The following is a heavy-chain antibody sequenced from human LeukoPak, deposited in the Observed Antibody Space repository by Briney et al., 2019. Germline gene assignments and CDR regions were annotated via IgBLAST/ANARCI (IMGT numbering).Heavy chain of an antibody. CDR2: ISSSSSYI. Sequence: PGGSLRLSCAASGFTFSSYSMNWVRQAPGKGLEWVSSISSSSSYIYYADSVKGRFTISRDNAKNSLYMPMNSLSAEDTAVYYCAREGRETGYFHHPIDYWGQGTLVTVSS. J-gene: IGHJ4*02. V-gene: IGHV3-21*01. D-gene: IGHD3-9*01. CDR1: GFTFSSYS. CDR3: AREGRETGYFHHPIDY.